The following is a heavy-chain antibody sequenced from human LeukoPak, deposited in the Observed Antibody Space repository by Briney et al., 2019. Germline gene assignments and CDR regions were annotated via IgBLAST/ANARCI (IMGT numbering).Heavy chain of an antibody. CDR3: ARDRQTTVTTLGYYYGMDV. J-gene: IGHJ6*02. Sequence: ASVKVSCKASGYTFTSYGISWVRQAPGQGLEWMGWISAYNGNTNYAQKLQGRVTITTDTSTSTAYMELRSLRSDDTAVYYCARDRQTTVTTLGYYYGMDVWGQGTTVTVSS. D-gene: IGHD4-17*01. CDR2: ISAYNGNT. V-gene: IGHV1-18*01. CDR1: GYTFTSYG.